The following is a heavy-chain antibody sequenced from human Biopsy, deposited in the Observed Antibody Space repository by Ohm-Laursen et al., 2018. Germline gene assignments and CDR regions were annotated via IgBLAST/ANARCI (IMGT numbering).Heavy chain of an antibody. CDR2: INAKTGDT. D-gene: IGHD3-22*01. Sequence: SVKVSCNASGYTFTGYHVHWVRQAPGQGLEWMGWINAKTGDTNYAQKFQGRVTMTRDTSISTAYIDLSSLRSDDTAVYYCTRGGYYYDSLAYYYWFDPWGQGTLVTVSS. J-gene: IGHJ5*02. CDR1: GYTFTGYH. CDR3: TRGGYYYDSLAYYYWFDP. V-gene: IGHV1-2*02.